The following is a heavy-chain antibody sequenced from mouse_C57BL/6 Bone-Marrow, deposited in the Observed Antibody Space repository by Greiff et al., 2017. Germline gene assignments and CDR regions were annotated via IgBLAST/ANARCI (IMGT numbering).Heavy chain of an antibody. J-gene: IGHJ4*01. Sequence: VQLQQSGAELVKPGASVKISCKASGYAFSSYWMNWVKPRPGKGLVWIGQIYPGDGDTNYNATFKGKATLTADKSSSTAYIQLRSLTSEDSAVFCCARSPRDAMDYWGQGTSVTVSS. CDR2: IYPGDGDT. V-gene: IGHV1-80*01. CDR3: ARSPRDAMDY. CDR1: GYAFSSYW.